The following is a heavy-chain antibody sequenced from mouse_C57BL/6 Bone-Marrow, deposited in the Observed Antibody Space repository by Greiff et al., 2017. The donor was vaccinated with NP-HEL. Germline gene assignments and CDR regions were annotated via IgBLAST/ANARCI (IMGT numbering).Heavy chain of an antibody. CDR2: IYPGNSDT. V-gene: IGHV1-5*01. CDR1: GYTFTSYW. J-gene: IGHJ2*01. D-gene: IGHD1-1*01. Sequence: EVHLVESGTVLARPGASVKMSCKTSGYTFTSYWMHWVKQRPGQGLEWIGAIYPGNSDTSYNQKFKGKAKLTAVTSASTAYMELSSLTNEDSAVYYCTRWAYGSFYFDYWGQGTTLTVSS. CDR3: TRWAYGSFYFDY.